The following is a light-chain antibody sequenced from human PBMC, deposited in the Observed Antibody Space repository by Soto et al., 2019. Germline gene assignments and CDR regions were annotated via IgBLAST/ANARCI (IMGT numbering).Light chain of an antibody. V-gene: IGLV2-11*01. CDR3: SSYTTSSSYV. Sequence: QSALTQPRSVSGSPGQSVTISCTGTSSDVGGYNYVSWYQQHPGKAPKLMIYDVSKRPSGVPDRFSGSKSGNTASLTISGLQAEDEADYYCSSYTTSSSYVFGAGTKPTVL. CDR1: SSDVGGYNY. J-gene: IGLJ1*01. CDR2: DVS.